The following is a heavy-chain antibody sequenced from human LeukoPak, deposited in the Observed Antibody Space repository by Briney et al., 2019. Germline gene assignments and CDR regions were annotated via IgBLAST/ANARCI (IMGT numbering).Heavy chain of an antibody. J-gene: IGHJ4*02. D-gene: IGHD3-10*01. CDR2: IYPGGSDT. CDR3: ARLYYGSESFQDY. CDR1: GYSFTSYW. Sequence: GESLKISCKGSGYSFTSYWIGWVRQMPGKGLEWMGIIYPGGSDTRYSPSFQGQVTISADKSISTAYLQWSGLKASDTAMYYCARLYYGSESFQDYWGQGTLVTVSS. V-gene: IGHV5-51*01.